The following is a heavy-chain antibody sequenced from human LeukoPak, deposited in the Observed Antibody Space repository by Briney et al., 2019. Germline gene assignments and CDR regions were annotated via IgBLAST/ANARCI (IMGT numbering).Heavy chain of an antibody. CDR1: GFTFSSYA. Sequence: GRCLRLSCAAAGFTFSSYAMSWVRQAPGKGLEWVSAISGSGGSTYYADSVKGRFTISRDNSKNTLYLQMNSLRAEDTAVYYCAKDSSSSTFDYWGQGTLVTVSS. V-gene: IGHV3-23*01. D-gene: IGHD6-13*01. CDR3: AKDSSSSTFDY. CDR2: ISGSGGST. J-gene: IGHJ4*02.